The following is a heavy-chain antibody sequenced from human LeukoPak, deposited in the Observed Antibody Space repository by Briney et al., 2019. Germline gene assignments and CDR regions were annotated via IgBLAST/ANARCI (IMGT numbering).Heavy chain of an antibody. CDR2: IRYDGSNK. D-gene: IGHD6-19*01. CDR3: AREALGGAVAGTVYYFDY. CDR1: GFTFSSYD. Sequence: GGSLRLSCAASGFTFSSYDMHWVRQAPGKGLEWVAFIRYDGSNKYYADSVKGRFTISRDNSKNTLYLQMNSLRADDTAVYYCAREALGGAVAGTVYYFDYWGQGTLVTVSS. V-gene: IGHV3-30*02. J-gene: IGHJ4*02.